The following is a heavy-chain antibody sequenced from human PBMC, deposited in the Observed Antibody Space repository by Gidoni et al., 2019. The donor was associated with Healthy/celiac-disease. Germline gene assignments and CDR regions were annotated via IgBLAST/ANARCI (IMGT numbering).Heavy chain of an antibody. CDR1: GYTFTSYG. D-gene: IGHD1-26*01. CDR2: ISAYNGNT. V-gene: IGHV1-18*01. Sequence: QVQLVQSGAEVKKPGASVKVSCKASGYTFTSYGISWVRQAPGQGLEWMGWISAYNGNTNYAQKLQGRVTMTTDTSTSTAYMELRSLRSDDTAVYYCARIAVGATRYYYYGMDVWGQGTTVTVSS. CDR3: ARIAVGATRYYYYGMDV. J-gene: IGHJ6*02.